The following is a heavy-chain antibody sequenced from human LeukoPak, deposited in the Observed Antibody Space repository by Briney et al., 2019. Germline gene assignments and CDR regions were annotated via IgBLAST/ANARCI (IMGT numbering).Heavy chain of an antibody. CDR1: GGSIGSSYYY. V-gene: IGHV4-39*01. CDR3: ARHRIAARGSFDY. D-gene: IGHD6-6*01. Sequence: SETLSLTCTVSGGSIGSSYYYWGWIRQPPGRGLEWIGSIYYSGSTYYNPSLKSRITISEDTSKNQFSLKLNSVTAADTAVYYCARHRIAARGSFDYWGQGTLVTVSS. CDR2: IYYSGST. J-gene: IGHJ4*02.